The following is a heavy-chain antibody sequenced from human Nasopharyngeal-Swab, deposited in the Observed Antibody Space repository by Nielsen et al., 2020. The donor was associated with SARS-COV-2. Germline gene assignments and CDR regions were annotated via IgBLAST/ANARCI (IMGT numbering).Heavy chain of an antibody. J-gene: IGHJ6*03. CDR3: ARVSREIEYSSSLYYYYYYMDV. V-gene: IGHV1-18*01. Sequence: WVRQAPRQGLEWMGCISAYNGNTNYAQKLQGRVIMTTDTSTSTAYMELRSLRSDDTAVYYCARVSREIEYSSSLYYYYYYMDVWGKGTTVTVSS. D-gene: IGHD6-6*01. CDR2: ISAYNGNT.